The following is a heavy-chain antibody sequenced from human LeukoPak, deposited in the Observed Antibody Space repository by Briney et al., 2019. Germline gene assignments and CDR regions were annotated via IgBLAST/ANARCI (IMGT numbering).Heavy chain of an antibody. J-gene: IGHJ5*02. Sequence: PGGSLRLSCAASGFTFSDYYMSWIRQAPGKGLEWVSYIGSSGSPIYYADSVKGRFTISRDNAKNSLSLQMNSLRAEDTAVYYCARDKSWELLNPWGQGTLVTVSS. D-gene: IGHD1-26*01. V-gene: IGHV3-11*04. CDR3: ARDKSWELLNP. CDR2: IGSSGSPI. CDR1: GFTFSDYY.